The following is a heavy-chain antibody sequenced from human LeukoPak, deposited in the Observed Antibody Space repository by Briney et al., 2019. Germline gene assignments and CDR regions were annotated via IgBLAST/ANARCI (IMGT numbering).Heavy chain of an antibody. CDR1: GFTFSSYA. Sequence: QPGRSLRLSCAASGFTFSSYAMHWVRQAPGKGLEYVSAISTNGASTYYANSVKSRFTISRDNSKNTLYLQMGNLRAEDMAVYYCARTYCSSTSCLVDYWGQGTLVTVSS. D-gene: IGHD2-2*01. V-gene: IGHV3-64*01. CDR2: ISTNGAST. CDR3: ARTYCSSTSCLVDY. J-gene: IGHJ4*02.